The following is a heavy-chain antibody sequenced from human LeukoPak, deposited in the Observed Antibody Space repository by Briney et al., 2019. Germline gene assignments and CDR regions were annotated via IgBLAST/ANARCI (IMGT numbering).Heavy chain of an antibody. CDR2: ISSDGSMQ. CDR3: ARGNLYTAATIEDY. Sequence: PGGSLRLSCAASGFDFSSYAIHWVRQAPGKGLEWVAVISSDGSMQDYADSVRGRFTVSRDNSKNTLYLQMSSLRPEDTSQYYCARGNLYTAATIEDYWGRGTLATVSS. J-gene: IGHJ4*02. V-gene: IGHV3-30-3*01. D-gene: IGHD5-18*01. CDR1: GFDFSSYA.